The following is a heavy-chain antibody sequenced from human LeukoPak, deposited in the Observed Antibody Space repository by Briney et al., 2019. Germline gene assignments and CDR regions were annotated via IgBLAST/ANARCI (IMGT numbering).Heavy chain of an antibody. CDR2: ISRSSSTI. J-gene: IGHJ4*02. V-gene: IGHV3-48*01. CDR3: ARDPYSSSSLDY. Sequence: PGGSLRLSCAASGFTFSSYSMNWVRQAPGKGLEWVSYISRSSSTIYYADSVKGRFTISRDNAKNSVYLQMNSLRAEDTAVYYCARDPYSSSSLDYWGQGTLVTVSS. D-gene: IGHD6-6*01. CDR1: GFTFSSYS.